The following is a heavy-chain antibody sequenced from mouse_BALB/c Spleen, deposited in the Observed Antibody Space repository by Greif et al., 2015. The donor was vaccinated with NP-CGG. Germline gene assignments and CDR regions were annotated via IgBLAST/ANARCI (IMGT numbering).Heavy chain of an antibody. CDR3: ARRTGTEAMDY. Sequence: QVQLQQPGPELVKPGASVKISCKASGYTFTDYYTNWVKQKPGQGLEWIGWIYPGSGNTKYNEKFKGKATLTVDTSSGTAYMQLSSLTSEDTAVYFCARRTGTEAMDYWGQGTSVTVSS. CDR2: IYPGSGNT. J-gene: IGHJ4*01. D-gene: IGHD4-1*01. CDR1: GYTFTDYY. V-gene: IGHV1-84*02.